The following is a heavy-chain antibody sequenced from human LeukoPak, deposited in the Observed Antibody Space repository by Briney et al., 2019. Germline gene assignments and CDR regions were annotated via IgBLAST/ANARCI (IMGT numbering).Heavy chain of an antibody. Sequence: ASEKVSCKASGYTFTSYGIIWVRQAPGQGLEWMGWISAYNGNTNYAQKLQGRVTITTDTSTSTAYMELRSLRSDDTAVYYCARDQSWWPMDWGQGTLVTVSS. CDR1: GYTFTSYG. J-gene: IGHJ4*02. V-gene: IGHV1-18*01. D-gene: IGHD2-15*01. CDR3: ARDQSWWPMD. CDR2: ISAYNGNT.